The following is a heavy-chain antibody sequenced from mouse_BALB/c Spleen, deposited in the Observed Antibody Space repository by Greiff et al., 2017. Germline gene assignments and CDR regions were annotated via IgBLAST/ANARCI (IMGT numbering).Heavy chain of an antibody. D-gene: IGHD2-1*01. Sequence: EVQLVESGGGLVQPGGSRKLSCAASGFTFSSFGMHWVRRAPEKGLEWVAYISSGSSTIYYADTVKGRFTISRDNPKNTLFLQMTSLRSEDTAMYYCAREGYGTYAMDYWGQGTSVTVSS. CDR2: ISSGSSTI. CDR3: AREGYGTYAMDY. J-gene: IGHJ4*01. V-gene: IGHV5-17*02. CDR1: GFTFSSFG.